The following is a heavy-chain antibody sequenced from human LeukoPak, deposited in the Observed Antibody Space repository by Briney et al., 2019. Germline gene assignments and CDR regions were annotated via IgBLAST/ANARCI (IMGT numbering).Heavy chain of an antibody. Sequence: SETLSLTCTVSGGSVSSGSYYWSWIRQPPGKGLEWIGYIYYSGSTNYNPSLKSRVTISVDTSKNQFSLKLSFVTAADTAVYYCARAADNYYYYYGMDVWGKGTTVTVSS. CDR3: ARAADNYYYYYGMDV. D-gene: IGHD2-15*01. CDR2: IYYSGST. J-gene: IGHJ6*04. CDR1: GGSVSSGSYY. V-gene: IGHV4-61*01.